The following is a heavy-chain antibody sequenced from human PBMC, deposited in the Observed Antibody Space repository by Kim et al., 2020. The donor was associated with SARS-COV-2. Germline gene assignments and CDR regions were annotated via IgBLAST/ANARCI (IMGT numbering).Heavy chain of an antibody. CDR2: INAGNGNT. CDR1: GYTFTSYA. D-gene: IGHD6-13*01. Sequence: ASVKVSCKASGYTFTSYAMHWVRQAPGQRLEWMGWINAGNGNTKYSQKFQGRVTITRDTSASTAYMELSSLRSEDTAVYYCARVSGQQLVNNWFDPWGQGTLVTVSS. CDR3: ARVSGQQLVNNWFDP. V-gene: IGHV1-3*01. J-gene: IGHJ5*02.